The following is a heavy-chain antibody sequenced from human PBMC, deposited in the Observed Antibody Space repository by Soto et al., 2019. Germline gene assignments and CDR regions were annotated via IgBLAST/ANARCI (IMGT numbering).Heavy chain of an antibody. D-gene: IGHD1-26*01. CDR3: AKQQMGVIRALDY. J-gene: IGHJ4*02. CDR2: IRETGNT. CDR1: GFTFGDYA. Sequence: WLPLRLPWAVFGFTFGDYAISRIRQAPGKGLEWVSTIRETGNTYYADSVRGRFATSRDNSENTLYLQMSSLRAEDTAVYYCAKQQMGVIRALDYWGQGTLVTVSS. V-gene: IGHV3-23*01.